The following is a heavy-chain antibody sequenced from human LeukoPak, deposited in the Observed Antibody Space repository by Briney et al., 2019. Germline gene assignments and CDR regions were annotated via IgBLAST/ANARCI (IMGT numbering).Heavy chain of an antibody. D-gene: IGHD3-22*01. CDR2: MNPNSANT. Sequence: ASVKVSCKASGYSFTSYDLNWVRQATGQGLEWMGWMNPNSANTGYAQKFQGRITITRNTSINTAYMELSSLRSEDTAVYYCAREQNYYDSSGPPLGPWGQGTLVTVSS. J-gene: IGHJ5*02. CDR1: GYSFTSYD. CDR3: AREQNYYDSSGPPLGP. V-gene: IGHV1-8*01.